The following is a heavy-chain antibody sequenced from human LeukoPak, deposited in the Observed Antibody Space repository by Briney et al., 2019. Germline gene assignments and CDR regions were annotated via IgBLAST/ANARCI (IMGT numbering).Heavy chain of an antibody. CDR1: GGSISSSSYY. CDR3: ARQRAYYYDSSGHYQGWFDP. V-gene: IGHV4-39*01. D-gene: IGHD3-22*01. Sequence: SETLSLTCTVSGGSISSSSYYWGWICQPPGKGLEWIGSIYYSGSTYYKASLKSRVTISVDTSKNQFSLKLTSVTAADTAIYYCARQRAYYYDSSGHYQGWFDPWGQGTLVTVSS. CDR2: IYYSGST. J-gene: IGHJ5*02.